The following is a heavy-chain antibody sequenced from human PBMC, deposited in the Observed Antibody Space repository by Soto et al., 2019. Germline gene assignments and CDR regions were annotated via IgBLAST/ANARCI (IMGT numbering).Heavy chain of an antibody. J-gene: IGHJ6*02. CDR3: ARAPGGVPADV. V-gene: IGHV3-33*01. CDR1: GFTFSSYG. Sequence: HPVGSLRLSCAASGFTFSSYGMHWVRQAPGKGLEWVAVIWYDGSNKYYADSVKGRFTISRDNSKNTLYLQMNSLRAEDTAVYYCARAPGGVPADVWGQGTTVTVSS. D-gene: IGHD2-2*01. CDR2: IWYDGSNK.